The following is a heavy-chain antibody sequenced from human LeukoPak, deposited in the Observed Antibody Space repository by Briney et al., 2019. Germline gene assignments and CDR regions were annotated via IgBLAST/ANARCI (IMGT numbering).Heavy chain of an antibody. CDR2: IDQPGSQH. CDR1: GFTFSSYA. Sequence: PGGSLRLSCAASGFTFSSYAMSWVRQAPGKGLEWVANIDQPGSQHYSVESVRGRFTISRDNAKNSLFLQLNSLRVEDTAVYYCARGLGRGTADYWGQGTLVTVSS. J-gene: IGHJ4*02. D-gene: IGHD3-10*01. V-gene: IGHV3-7*01. CDR3: ARGLGRGTADY.